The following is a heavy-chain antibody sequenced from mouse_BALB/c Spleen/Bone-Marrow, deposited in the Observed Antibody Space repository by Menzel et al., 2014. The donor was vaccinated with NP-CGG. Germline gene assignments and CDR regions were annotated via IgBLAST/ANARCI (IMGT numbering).Heavy chain of an antibody. CDR1: GYTFINYV. CDR3: ARGVDFDY. V-gene: IGHV1-14*01. CDR2: INPYYDVT. J-gene: IGHJ2*01. Sequence: VQLKEPGPELVKPGASVKMSCKASGYTFINYVMHWVKQKPGQGLEWIGYINPYYDVTKYNEKFKGKATLTSDKSSSTAYMELSSLTSEDSAVYYCARGVDFDYWGQGTTLTVSS.